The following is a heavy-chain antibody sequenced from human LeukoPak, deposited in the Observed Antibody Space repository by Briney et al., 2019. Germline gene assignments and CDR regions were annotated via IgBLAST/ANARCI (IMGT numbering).Heavy chain of an antibody. D-gene: IGHD3-16*02. CDR3: ARLWNYDYIWGSYRSFDY. J-gene: IGHJ4*02. CDR1: GGSFSGYY. CDR2: INHSGST. Sequence: SETLSLTCAVYGGSFSGYYWSWIRQPPGKGLEWIGEINHSGSTNYNPSLKSRVTISVDTSKNQFSLKLSPVTAADTAVYYCARLWNYDYIWGSYRSFDYWGQGTLVTVSS. V-gene: IGHV4-34*01.